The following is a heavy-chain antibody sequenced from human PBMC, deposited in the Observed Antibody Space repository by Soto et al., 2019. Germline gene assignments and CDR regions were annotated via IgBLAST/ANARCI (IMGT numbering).Heavy chain of an antibody. CDR1: GLTVSDKY. CDR2: IYTSGTT. V-gene: IGHV3-53*01. Sequence: GGSLRLSCAASGLTVSDKYMNWVRQAPGKGLEWVSVIYTSGTTYYADSVKGRFTISRDNFKNTLYLQMNSLRAEDTAMYYCARDGFGTYGDSGSEAFDIWGQGTMVTVSS. J-gene: IGHJ3*02. CDR3: ARDGFGTYGDSGSEAFDI. D-gene: IGHD3-10*01.